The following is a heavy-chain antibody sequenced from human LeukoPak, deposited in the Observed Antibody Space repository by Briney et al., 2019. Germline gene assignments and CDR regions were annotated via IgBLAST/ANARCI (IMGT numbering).Heavy chain of an antibody. J-gene: IGHJ4*02. CDR1: GYTFTGYY. Sequence: GASVKVSCKASGYTFTGYYMHWARQAPGQGLEWMGRINPNSDDTNYAQKFQGRVTMTRDTSISTVYMDLSGLTSDDTAVYYCARAVDGDHFDYWGQGTVVTVSS. CDR3: ARAVDGDHFDY. CDR2: INPNSDDT. V-gene: IGHV1-2*06.